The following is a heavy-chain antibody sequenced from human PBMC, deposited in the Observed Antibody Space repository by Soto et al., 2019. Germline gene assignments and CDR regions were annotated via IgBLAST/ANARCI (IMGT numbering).Heavy chain of an antibody. Sequence: QVQLVQSGAEEKKPGASVKVSCKASGYTFTSYAMHWVRQAPGQRLEWMGWINAGNGNTKYSQKFQGRVTITRDTSASTAYMELSSLRSEDTAVYYCARARGTGTWFDPWGQGTQVTVSS. J-gene: IGHJ5*02. CDR1: GYTFTSYA. CDR3: ARARGTGTWFDP. V-gene: IGHV1-3*05. CDR2: INAGNGNT. D-gene: IGHD1-7*01.